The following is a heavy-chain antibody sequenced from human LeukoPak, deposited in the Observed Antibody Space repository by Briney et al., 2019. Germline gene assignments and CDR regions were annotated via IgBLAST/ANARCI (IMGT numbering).Heavy chain of an antibody. Sequence: GGALVLSYAAAGLPLSSYWMSWGRLFAGMGLGWVANINPDGSEKNYLDSVKGRFTISRDNAKNSLYLQMNSLRAEDTAVYYCVRGGGSGWPFANWGQGTLVTVSS. V-gene: IGHV3-7*01. D-gene: IGHD6-19*01. J-gene: IGHJ4*02. CDR3: VRGGGSGWPFAN. CDR2: INPDGSEK. CDR1: GLPLSSYW.